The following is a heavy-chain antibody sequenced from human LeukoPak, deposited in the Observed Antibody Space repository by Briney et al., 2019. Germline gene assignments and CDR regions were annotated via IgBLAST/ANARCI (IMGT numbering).Heavy chain of an antibody. CDR1: GGTFSSYA. D-gene: IGHD3-22*01. Sequence: ASVKVSCKASGGTFSSYAISWVRQAPGQGLEWMGRTIPIFGTANYAQKFQGRVTITTDESTSTAYMELSSLRSEDTAVYYCARVGGQDSSGYYYWGQGTLVTVSS. CDR3: ARVGGQDSSGYYY. V-gene: IGHV1-69*05. CDR2: TIPIFGTA. J-gene: IGHJ4*02.